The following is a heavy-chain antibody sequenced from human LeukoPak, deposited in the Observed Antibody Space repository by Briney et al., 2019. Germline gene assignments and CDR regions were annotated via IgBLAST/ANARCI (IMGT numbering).Heavy chain of an antibody. CDR2: IYSGGST. Sequence: QSGGSLRLSCAASGFTVSSNYMSWVRQAPGKGLEWVSVIYSGGSTYYADSVKGRSTISRDNSKNTLYLQMNSLRAEDTAVYYCARVSLIAARPTFDIWGQGTMVTVSS. CDR1: GFTVSSNY. J-gene: IGHJ3*02. D-gene: IGHD6-6*01. V-gene: IGHV3-66*01. CDR3: ARVSLIAARPTFDI.